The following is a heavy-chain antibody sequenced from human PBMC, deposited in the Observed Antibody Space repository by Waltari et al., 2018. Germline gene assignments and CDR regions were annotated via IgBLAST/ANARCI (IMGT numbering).Heavy chain of an antibody. CDR2: IYYSGST. D-gene: IGHD6-13*01. CDR1: GGSISSGDYQ. J-gene: IGHJ5*02. Sequence: ALVKPSQTLSLMCTVSGGSISSGDYQWSWIRQPPGKGLEWIGYIYYSGSTYYNPSLKSRVTISVDTSKNQFSLKLSSVTAADTAVYYCARGNEGTAAGNNWFDPWGQGTLVTVSS. V-gene: IGHV4-30-4*01. CDR3: ARGNEGTAAGNNWFDP.